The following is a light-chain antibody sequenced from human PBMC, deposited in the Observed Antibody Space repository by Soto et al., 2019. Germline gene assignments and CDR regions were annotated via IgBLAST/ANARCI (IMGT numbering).Light chain of an antibody. Sequence: DIQMTQSPSTLSASVGDRVTITCRASQSISSWLAWYQQKPGKAPKLLIYDASSLESGVPSRFSGSGSGTEFTLTIRSLQPDDFATYYCQQYNSYSGYTFGQGTKREIK. CDR2: DAS. J-gene: IGKJ2*01. CDR1: QSISSW. CDR3: QQYNSYSGYT. V-gene: IGKV1-5*01.